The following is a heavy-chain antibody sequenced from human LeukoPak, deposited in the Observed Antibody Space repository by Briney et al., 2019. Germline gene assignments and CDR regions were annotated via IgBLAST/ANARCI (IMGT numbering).Heavy chain of an antibody. V-gene: IGHV3-48*03. CDR3: VRDGRFGELLCDY. CDR2: ISSSGSTV. CDR1: GFTFSSYE. Sequence: GGSLRLSCAASGFTFSSYEMNWVRQAPGKGLEWVSYISSSGSTVYYADSVKGRFTISRDNAKSSLYLQMNSLRAEDTAVYYCVRDGRFGELLCDYWGQGTLVTVSS. J-gene: IGHJ4*02. D-gene: IGHD3-10*01.